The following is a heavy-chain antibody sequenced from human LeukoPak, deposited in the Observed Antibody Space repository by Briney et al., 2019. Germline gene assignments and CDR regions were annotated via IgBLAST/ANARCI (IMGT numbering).Heavy chain of an antibody. V-gene: IGHV4-34*01. CDR1: GGSFSGYS. CDR2: INHSGST. D-gene: IGHD2-2*01. Sequence: NPSETLSLTCAVNGGSFSGYSWSWIRQPPGKGLERIGEINHSGSTKYNPSLKSRITISVDTSKKQLSLELSSMTAADTAVYYCARGYCSSTSCYGAAFDIWGQGTMVTVSS. J-gene: IGHJ3*02. CDR3: ARGYCSSTSCYGAAFDI.